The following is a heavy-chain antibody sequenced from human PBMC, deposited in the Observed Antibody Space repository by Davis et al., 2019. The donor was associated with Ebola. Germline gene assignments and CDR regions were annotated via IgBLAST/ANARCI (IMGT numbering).Heavy chain of an antibody. CDR2: IYYSGST. CDR1: GGSISSGGYS. J-gene: IGHJ6*04. D-gene: IGHD3-10*01. V-gene: IGHV4-30-4*07. Sequence: MPSETLSLTCAVSGGSISSGGYSWSWIRQPPGKGLEWIGYIYYSGSTYYNPSLKSRVTISVDASKNQFSLKLSSVTAADTAVYYCARQILLWFGELLFRFDGMDVWGKGTTVTVSS. CDR3: ARQILLWFGELLFRFDGMDV.